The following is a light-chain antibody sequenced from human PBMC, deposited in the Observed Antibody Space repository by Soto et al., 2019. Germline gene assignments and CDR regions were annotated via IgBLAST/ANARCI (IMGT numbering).Light chain of an antibody. CDR1: QSVSSD. CDR3: HQRQSWPRT. Sequence: EIVMTQSPATLSVSPGERATVSCRASQSVSSDLAWYQQQPGQAPRLLIYGVSTRATGIPARFSGSGSGTDFTLTISSLQSEDFAVYYCHQRQSWPRTFGQGTKVDNK. V-gene: IGKV3-15*01. J-gene: IGKJ1*01. CDR2: GVS.